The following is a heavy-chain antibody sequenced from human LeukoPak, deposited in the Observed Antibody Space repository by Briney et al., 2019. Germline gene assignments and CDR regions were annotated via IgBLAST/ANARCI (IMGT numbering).Heavy chain of an antibody. CDR1: GGSISSYY. Sequence: SETLSLTCTVSGGSISSYYWSWIRQPPGKGLEWIGYIYYSGSTNYNPSLKSRVTISVETSKNQFSLKLSSVTAADTAVYYCARAIYSGYDLYYFDYWGQGTLVTVSS. D-gene: IGHD5-12*01. CDR2: IYYSGST. J-gene: IGHJ4*02. V-gene: IGHV4-59*01. CDR3: ARAIYSGYDLYYFDY.